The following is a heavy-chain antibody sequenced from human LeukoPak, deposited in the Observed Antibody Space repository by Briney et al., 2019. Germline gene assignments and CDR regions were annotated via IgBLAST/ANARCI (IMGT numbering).Heavy chain of an antibody. Sequence: GGSLRLSCAASEFSVGSNYMTWVRQAPGKGLEWASYISSSGSTIYYADSVKGRFTISRDNAKNSLYLQMNSLRAEDTAVYYCARDRALTGTTTWFDPWGQGTLVTVSS. J-gene: IGHJ5*02. CDR3: ARDRALTGTTTWFDP. CDR1: EFSVGSNY. CDR2: ISSSGSTI. V-gene: IGHV3-48*04. D-gene: IGHD1-7*01.